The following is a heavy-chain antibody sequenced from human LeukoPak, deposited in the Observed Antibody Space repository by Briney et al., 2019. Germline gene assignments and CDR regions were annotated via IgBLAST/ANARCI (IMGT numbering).Heavy chain of an antibody. D-gene: IGHD3/OR15-3a*01. V-gene: IGHV4-34*01. CDR2: IDQSGTT. CDR3: ARVPHYYFGYGYFDT. Sequence: SETLSLTCVVNGGSFSGYYWSWIRQPPGKGLEWIGEIDQSGTTNYNPSLKRRVAISIDTSKKQFSLPLPSMTAADTAVYYCARVPHYYFGYGYFDTWGQGTRVTVPS. J-gene: IGHJ4*02. CDR1: GGSFSGYY.